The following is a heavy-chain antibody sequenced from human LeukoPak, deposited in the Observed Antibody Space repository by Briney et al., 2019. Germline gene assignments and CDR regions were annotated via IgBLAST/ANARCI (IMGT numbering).Heavy chain of an antibody. D-gene: IGHD1-26*01. V-gene: IGHV4-59*01. CDR1: GGSISNSY. CDR2: IQYTGNT. CDR3: ARSAVIRGVGYFDY. J-gene: IGHJ4*02. Sequence: SETLSLTCTVSGGSISNSYWSWIRQPPGKGLKWIGYIQYTGNTNYNPSLKSRVTISVDTSKRQFSLKLTSVTAADTAVYYCARSAVIRGVGYFDYWGQGTLVTVSS.